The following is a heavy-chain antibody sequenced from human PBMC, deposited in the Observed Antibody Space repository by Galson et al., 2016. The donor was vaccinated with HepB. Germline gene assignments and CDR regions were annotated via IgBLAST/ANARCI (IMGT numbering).Heavy chain of an antibody. V-gene: IGHV3-30*18. J-gene: IGHJ4*02. CDR3: AKGGLEMAWD. D-gene: IGHD5-24*01. CDR2: ISFDGNNK. CDR1: GFTFSSYG. Sequence: SLRLSCAASGFTFSSYGMYWVRQAPGKGLEWVAVISFDGNNKYYADSVKGRFTISRDNSKNMFYLQMNSLRPEDTAVCYCAKGGLEMAWDWGQGTLVTVSS.